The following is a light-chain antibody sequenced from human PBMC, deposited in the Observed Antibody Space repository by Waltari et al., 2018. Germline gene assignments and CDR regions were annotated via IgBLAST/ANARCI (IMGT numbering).Light chain of an antibody. Sequence: ETVLTQSPGTLSLSQGERATLSYRTSRPVTNNYVGWYQQKPGQAPRLLINGLSSRVPGVPDRFRGSGSGTDFTLTITQLEPEDFAVYYCHQFGDPPHTFGQGTRV. CDR1: RPVTNNY. J-gene: IGKJ2*01. V-gene: IGKV3-20*01. CDR2: GLS. CDR3: HQFGDPPHT.